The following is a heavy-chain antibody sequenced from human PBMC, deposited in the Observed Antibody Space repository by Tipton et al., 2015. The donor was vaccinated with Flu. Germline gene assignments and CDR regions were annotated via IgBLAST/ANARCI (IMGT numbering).Heavy chain of an antibody. CDR2: ISSSSSYT. V-gene: IGHV3-11*06. D-gene: IGHD2-15*01. J-gene: IGHJ4*02. Sequence: GSLRLSCAASGFTFSDYYMSWIRQAPGKGLEWVSYISSSSSYTNYADSVKGRFTISRDNAKNSLYLQMNSLRAEDTAVYYCARKDIVVVVAAETYYFDYWGQGTLVTVSS. CDR1: GFTFSDYY. CDR3: ARKDIVVVVAAETYYFDY.